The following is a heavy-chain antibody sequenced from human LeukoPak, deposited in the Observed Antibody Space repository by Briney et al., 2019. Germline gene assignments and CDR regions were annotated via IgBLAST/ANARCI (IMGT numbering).Heavy chain of an antibody. CDR1: GGSFSGYY. J-gene: IGHJ6*03. CDR2: INHSGST. Sequence: SETLSPTCAVYGGSFSGYYWSWIRQPPGKGLEWIGEINHSGSTNYNPSLKSRVTISVDTSKNQFSLKLSSVTAADTAVYYCARHLRSAEVGATRSRYYYYYMDVWGKGTTVTISS. D-gene: IGHD1-26*01. CDR3: ARHLRSAEVGATRSRYYYYYMDV. V-gene: IGHV4-34*01.